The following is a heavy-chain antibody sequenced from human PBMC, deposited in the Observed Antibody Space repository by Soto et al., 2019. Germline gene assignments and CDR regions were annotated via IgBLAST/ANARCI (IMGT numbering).Heavy chain of an antibody. CDR1: GYIFTTYW. D-gene: IGHD5-12*01. V-gene: IGHV5-51*01. CDR2: INPIDSDT. Sequence: GESLKISCKASGYIFTTYWIAWVRQMPGQGLEWIGIINPIDSDTRYSPSFQGQVTISADKSISTTYLQWSSLKASDTAIYYCARQWNFDYWGQGNLVTVSS. J-gene: IGHJ4*02. CDR3: ARQWNFDY.